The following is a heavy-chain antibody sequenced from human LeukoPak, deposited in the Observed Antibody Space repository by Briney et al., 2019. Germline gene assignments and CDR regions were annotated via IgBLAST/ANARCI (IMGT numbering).Heavy chain of an antibody. CDR1: GFTFTNYA. J-gene: IGHJ4*02. V-gene: IGHV3-23*01. Sequence: PGGSLRLSCAASGFTFTNYAMSWVRQAPGKGLEWVSAISGNGGNTYYADSVKGRFTISRDNSKNTLYLQMNSLRAEDTAVYYCARDNDILDYWGQGTLVTVSS. CDR3: ARDNDILDY. CDR2: ISGNGGNT. D-gene: IGHD3-9*01.